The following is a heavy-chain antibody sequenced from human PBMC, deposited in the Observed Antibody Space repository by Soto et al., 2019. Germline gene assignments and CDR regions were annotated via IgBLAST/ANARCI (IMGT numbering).Heavy chain of an antibody. CDR2: INSFGGTT. J-gene: IGHJ6*03. Sequence: GGSLRLSCAASGFVFSNYAMTWVRQAPGKGLEWVSGINSFGGTTFYAGSVKGRFAISRDNSKNTLYLQMNSLRAEDTAVYYCAFRYCSRTTCPPLNSYFYMDVWGKGTTVTVSS. CDR3: AFRYCSRTTCPPLNSYFYMDV. CDR1: GFVFSNYA. D-gene: IGHD2-2*01. V-gene: IGHV3-23*01.